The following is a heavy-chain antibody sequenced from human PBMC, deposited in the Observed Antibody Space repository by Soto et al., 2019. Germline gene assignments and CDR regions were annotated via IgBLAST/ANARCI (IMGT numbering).Heavy chain of an antibody. D-gene: IGHD1-26*01. Sequence: QVPLVEAGGGVVQPGRSLRLSCAASGCTFSNYAMHWVRQAPGKGLEWVAVISYDGSNKYYADSVKGRFTISRDNSKNTLYLQMNIRRAEDTGMYYCARPELEGGSYPDYWGQGTLVTVSS. CDR2: ISYDGSNK. J-gene: IGHJ4*02. V-gene: IGHV3-30-3*01. CDR1: GCTFSNYA. CDR3: ARPELEGGSYPDY.